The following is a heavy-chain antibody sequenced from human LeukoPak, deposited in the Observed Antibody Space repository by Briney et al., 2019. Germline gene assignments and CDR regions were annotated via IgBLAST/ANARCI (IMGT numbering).Heavy chain of an antibody. CDR1: GGSISSYY. CDR3: ARASDGYDSSGYYYPPHSIFDY. J-gene: IGHJ4*02. V-gene: IGHV4-59*01. D-gene: IGHD3-22*01. Sequence: SETLSLTCTVSGGSISSYYWSWIRQPPGKGLEWIGYIYYSGSTNYNPSLKSRVTISVDTSKNQFSLKLSSVTAADTAVYYCARASDGYDSSGYYYPPHSIFDYWGQGTLVTVSS. CDR2: IYYSGST.